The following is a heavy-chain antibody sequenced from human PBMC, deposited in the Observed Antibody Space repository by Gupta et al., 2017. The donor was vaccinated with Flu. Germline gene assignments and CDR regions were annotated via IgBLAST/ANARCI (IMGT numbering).Heavy chain of an antibody. J-gene: IGHJ4*02. CDR2: ISSSSSYI. Sequence: EVQLVESGGGLVKPGGSLRLSCAASGFTFNTYGMNWVRQAPGKGLEWVSSISSSSSYICYADSVKGRFTISRHNAKNSLYLQMNSLRAEDTAVYYCARAWDVTVAGTFDYWGQGTLVTVSS. CDR1: GFTFNTYG. D-gene: IGHD6-19*01. V-gene: IGHV3-21*01. CDR3: ARAWDVTVAGTFDY.